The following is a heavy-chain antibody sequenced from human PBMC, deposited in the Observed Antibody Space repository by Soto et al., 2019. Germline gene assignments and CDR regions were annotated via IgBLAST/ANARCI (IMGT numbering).Heavy chain of an antibody. CDR2: IYYSGST. CDR1: GCSISSYY. J-gene: IGHJ4*02. CDR3: ARAVGRYDSRGYAFDY. V-gene: IGHV4-59*01. Sequence: SETLSLTCTVSGCSISSYYWSWIRQPPGKGLEWIGYIYYSGSTNYNPSLKSRVTISVDTSKNQFSLKLSSVTAADTAVYYCARAVGRYDSRGYAFDYWGQGTLVTVSS. D-gene: IGHD3-22*01.